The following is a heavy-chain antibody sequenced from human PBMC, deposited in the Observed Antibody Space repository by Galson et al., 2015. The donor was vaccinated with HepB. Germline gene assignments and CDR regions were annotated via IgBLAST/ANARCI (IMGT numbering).Heavy chain of an antibody. V-gene: IGHV3-9*01. Sequence: SLRLSCAASGFTFDDYAMHWVRQAPGKGLEWVSGINRNSGSIGYADSVKGRFTITRDSAKNSLYLQMNSLRAEDTALYYCAKEYCNDDSCYYCYTGKGFDSWGQGTLVTVSS. J-gene: IGHJ4*02. D-gene: IGHD2-15*01. CDR2: INRNSGSI. CDR3: AKEYCNDDSCYYCYTGKGFDS. CDR1: GFTFDDYA.